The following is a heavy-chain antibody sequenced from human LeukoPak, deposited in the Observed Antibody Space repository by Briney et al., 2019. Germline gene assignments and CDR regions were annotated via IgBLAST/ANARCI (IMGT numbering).Heavy chain of an antibody. CDR2: ISGSGGGT. J-gene: IGHJ4*02. V-gene: IGHV3-23*01. D-gene: IGHD1-26*01. CDR1: GFTFSSYA. Sequence: GGSLRLSCAASGFTFSSYAMSWVRQAPGKGLKWVSAISGSGGGTYYADSVKGRFTISRDNSQNTLYVQMNSLRAEDTAVYYCAKSSGSYPYYFDYWGQGTLVTVSS. CDR3: AKSSGSYPYYFDY.